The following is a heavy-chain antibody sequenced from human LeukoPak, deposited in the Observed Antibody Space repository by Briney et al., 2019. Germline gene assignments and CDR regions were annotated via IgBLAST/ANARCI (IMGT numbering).Heavy chain of an antibody. V-gene: IGHV4-39*07. CDR2: IYYSGST. D-gene: IGHD3-22*01. J-gene: IGHJ3*02. Sequence: SETLSLTCTVSGDSISTSSYYWGWIRQPPGKGLEWIGSIYYSGSTYYNPSLKSRVTISVDTSKNQFSLKLSSVTAADTAVYYCARDGYYDSSGYAFDIWGQGTMVTVSS. CDR3: ARDGYYDSSGYAFDI. CDR1: GDSISTSSYY.